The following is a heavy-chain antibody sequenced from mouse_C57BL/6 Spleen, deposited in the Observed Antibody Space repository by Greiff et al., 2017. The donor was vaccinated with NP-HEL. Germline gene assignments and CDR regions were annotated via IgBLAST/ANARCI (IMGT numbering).Heavy chain of an antibody. Sequence: EVKLVESGGGLVQPKGSLKLSCAASGFSFNTYAMNWVRQAPGKGLEWVARIRSKSNNYATYYADSVKDRFTISRDDSESMLYLQMNNLKTEYTAMYYCVRHPDGYYWYFDVWGTGTTVTVSS. V-gene: IGHV10-1*01. D-gene: IGHD2-3*01. CDR2: IRSKSNNYAT. CDR1: GFSFNTYA. CDR3: VRHPDGYYWYFDV. J-gene: IGHJ1*03.